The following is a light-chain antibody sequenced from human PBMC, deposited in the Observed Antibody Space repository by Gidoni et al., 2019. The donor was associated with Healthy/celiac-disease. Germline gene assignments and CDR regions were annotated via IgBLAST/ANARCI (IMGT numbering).Light chain of an antibody. CDR1: QGISSY. V-gene: IGKV1-9*01. Sequence: DIQLTQSPSFLSASVGDRVTITCRASQGISSYLAWYQQKPGKAPKLLIYAASTLQSGVPSRFSGSGSATEFTLTISSLQPEDFATYYCQQLNSYPLTCGGXTKVEIK. CDR2: AAS. J-gene: IGKJ4*01. CDR3: QQLNSYPLT.